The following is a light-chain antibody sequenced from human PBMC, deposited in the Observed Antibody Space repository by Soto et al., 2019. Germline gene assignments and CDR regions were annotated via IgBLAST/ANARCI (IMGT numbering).Light chain of an antibody. V-gene: IGLV9-49*01. J-gene: IGLJ1*01. CDR1: SGYSNYK. Sequence: QLVLTQPPSASASLGASVTLTCSLSSGYSNYKADWYQQRPGKGPRFVMRVGTGGIVGSKGDGIPDRFSVLGSGLNRYLTIKNIQEEDQSDYHCGADHGSGRNFVFYVFGTGTKLTVL. CDR2: VGTGGIVG. CDR3: GADHGSGRNFVFYV.